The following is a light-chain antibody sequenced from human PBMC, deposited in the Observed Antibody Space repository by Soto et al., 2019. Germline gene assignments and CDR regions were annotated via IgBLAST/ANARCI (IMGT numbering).Light chain of an antibody. CDR3: QQANSFPWT. CDR2: AAS. CDR1: QDISGW. Sequence: DIQMTQSPSSLSASVVERVTITCRASQDISGWLAWFQQKPGKAPNLLIYAASILQSGVPSRFSGSGSGTDFTLTITYLQPEDFATYYCQQANSFPWTFGQGTKVDIK. V-gene: IGKV1-12*01. J-gene: IGKJ1*01.